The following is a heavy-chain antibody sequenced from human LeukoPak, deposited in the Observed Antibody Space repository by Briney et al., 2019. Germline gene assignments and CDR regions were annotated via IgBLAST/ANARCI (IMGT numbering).Heavy chain of an antibody. CDR3: AKATGYLL. Sequence: GGSLRLSCAASGFTFNRYNMNWVRRAPGKGLEWVSSISTSSSYIYYADSVKGRFTISRDNSENTLFLRMNSLRAEDTAVYYCAKATGYLLWGQGTLVIVSS. V-gene: IGHV3-21*04. J-gene: IGHJ4*02. D-gene: IGHD1-14*01. CDR1: GFTFNRYN. CDR2: ISTSSSYI.